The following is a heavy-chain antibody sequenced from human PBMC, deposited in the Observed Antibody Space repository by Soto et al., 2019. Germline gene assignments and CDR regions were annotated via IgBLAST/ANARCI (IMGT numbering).Heavy chain of an antibody. J-gene: IGHJ1*01. V-gene: IGHV4-34*09. CDR1: GGSFSGFY. Sequence: SETLSLTCAVYGGSFSGFYWSWIRQPPGKGLEWIGEINHSGSTNYNPSLKSRVTISVDTSKNQFSLKLSSVTAADTAVYYCARSHDSSGPVYFQHWGQGTLVTVSS. D-gene: IGHD3-22*01. CDR3: ARSHDSSGPVYFQH. CDR2: INHSGST.